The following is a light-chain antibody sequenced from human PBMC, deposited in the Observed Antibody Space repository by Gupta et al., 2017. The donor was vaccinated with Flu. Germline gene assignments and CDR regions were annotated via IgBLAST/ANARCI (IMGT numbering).Light chain of an antibody. CDR1: QSISNW. CDR3: QRYDSLWT. CDR2: QAS. Sequence: SLSTLSASVGDRFTITCRASQSISNWLAWYQQKPGKVPKLLIYQASSLESGGPSRFSGSGSGKEFTRTISSLQPDDVATYYCQRYDSLWTFGQGTRVEIK. J-gene: IGKJ1*01. V-gene: IGKV1-5*03.